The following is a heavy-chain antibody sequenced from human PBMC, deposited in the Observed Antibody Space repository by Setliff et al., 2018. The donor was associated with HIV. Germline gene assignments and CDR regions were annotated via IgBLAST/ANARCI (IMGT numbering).Heavy chain of an antibody. CDR2: IYHSGST. Sequence: PPETLSPTCAVSNYSINSGYYWGWIRQPPGKGLEWIGSIYHSGSTYYNPSLKSRVTISVDTSKNQVSMRLTSVTAADTAVYYCARQSITIFGVVISGFDPWGQGTLVTVSS. J-gene: IGHJ5*02. D-gene: IGHD3-3*01. CDR1: NYSINSGYY. V-gene: IGHV4-38-2*01. CDR3: ARQSITIFGVVISGFDP.